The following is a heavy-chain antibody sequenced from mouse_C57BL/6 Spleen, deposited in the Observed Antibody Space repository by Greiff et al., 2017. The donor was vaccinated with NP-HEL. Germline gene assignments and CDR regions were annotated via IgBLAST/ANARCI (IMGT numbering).Heavy chain of an antibody. V-gene: IGHV1-82*01. J-gene: IGHJ2*01. D-gene: IGHD1-1*02. CDR3: AFITMDY. CDR1: GYAFSSSW. CDR2: IYPGDGDT. Sequence: VKLQESGPELVKPGASVKISCKASGYAFSSSWMNWVKQRPGKGLEWIGRIYPGDGDTKYNGKFQGKATLTADKSSSTAYMQLSSLTSEDSAVYFFAFITMDYWGQGTTLTVSS.